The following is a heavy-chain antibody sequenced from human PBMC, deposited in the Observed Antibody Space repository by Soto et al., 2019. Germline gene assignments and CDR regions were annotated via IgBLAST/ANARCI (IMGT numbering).Heavy chain of an antibody. D-gene: IGHD3-3*01. V-gene: IGHV1-18*01. J-gene: IGHJ6*02. CDR1: GYTFTSYG. CDR3: ARDRVARYYDFWSGYPDYYYYGMDV. CDR2: ISAYNGNT. Sequence: ASVKVSCKASGYTFTSYGISWVRQAPGQGLEWMGWISAYNGNTNYAQKLQGRVTMTTDTSTSTAYMELRSLRSDDTAVYYCARDRVARYYDFWSGYPDYYYYGMDVWGQGTTVTVSS.